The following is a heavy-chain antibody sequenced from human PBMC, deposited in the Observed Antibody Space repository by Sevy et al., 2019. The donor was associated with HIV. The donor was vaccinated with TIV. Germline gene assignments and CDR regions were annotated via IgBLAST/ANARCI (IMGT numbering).Heavy chain of an antibody. CDR1: GFTFSSYG. V-gene: IGHV3-33*01. CDR3: ASLPNNYYDSSGSSGDDAFDI. J-gene: IGHJ3*02. Sequence: GGSLRLSCAASGFTFSSYGMHWVRQAPGKGLERVAVIWNDRSNKHYADSVKGRFTISRDNSKNTLYLQMNSLRAEDTAVYYCASLPNNYYDSSGSSGDDAFDIWSQGTMVTVSS. CDR2: IWNDRSNK. D-gene: IGHD3-22*01.